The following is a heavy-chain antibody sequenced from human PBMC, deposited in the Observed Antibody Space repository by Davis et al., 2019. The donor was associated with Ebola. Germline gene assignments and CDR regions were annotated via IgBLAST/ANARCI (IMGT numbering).Heavy chain of an antibody. CDR2: INPNSGGT. V-gene: IGHV1-2*04. CDR3: GGGGVAGLDS. Sequence: ALVKVSCKASGYTFTGYYMHWVRQAPGQGLEWMGCINPNSGGTNYAEKFQDWVTVTRDTAISTAYMELSRLRSNDTAVYYCGGGGVAGLDSWGQGTLVTVSS. J-gene: IGHJ4*02. CDR1: GYTFTGYY. D-gene: IGHD6-19*01.